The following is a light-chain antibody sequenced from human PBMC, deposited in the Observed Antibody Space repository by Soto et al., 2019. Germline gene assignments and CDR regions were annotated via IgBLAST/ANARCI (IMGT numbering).Light chain of an antibody. Sequence: DIQLTQSPSTLSASVGDRVTITCRASRSVSSWLAWYQQKPGRAPKLLICDTSNLQSGVPSRFSGSGSETEFTLTISSLQPDDFATYYCQQYNSHSRAFGQGTKVDIK. J-gene: IGKJ1*01. CDR1: RSVSSW. CDR2: DTS. CDR3: QQYNSHSRA. V-gene: IGKV1-5*01.